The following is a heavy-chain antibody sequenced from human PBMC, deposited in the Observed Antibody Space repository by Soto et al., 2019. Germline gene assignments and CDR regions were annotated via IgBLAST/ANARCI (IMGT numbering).Heavy chain of an antibody. CDR3: ATITPLRYYYYGMDV. Sequence: ASVKVSCKASGYTFTSYGISWVRQAPGKGLEWMGGFDPEDGETIYAQKFQGRVTMTEDTSTDTAYMELSSLRSEDTAVYYCATITPLRYYYYGMDVWGQGTTVTVSS. CDR2: FDPEDGET. V-gene: IGHV1-24*01. J-gene: IGHJ6*02. CDR1: GYTFTSYG. D-gene: IGHD3-10*01.